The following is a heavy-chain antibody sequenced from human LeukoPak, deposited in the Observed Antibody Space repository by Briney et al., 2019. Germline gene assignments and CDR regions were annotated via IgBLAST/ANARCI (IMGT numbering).Heavy chain of an antibody. J-gene: IGHJ3*02. Sequence: GASVKVSCKASGYTFTYRYLHWVRQAPGQALEWMGWITPFNGNTNYAQKFQDRVTITRDRSMSTAYMELSSLRSEDTAMYYCATTHDYGDYVHAFDTWGQGTMVTVSS. CDR2: ITPFNGNT. CDR1: GYTFTYRY. D-gene: IGHD4-17*01. V-gene: IGHV1-45*02. CDR3: ATTHDYGDYVHAFDT.